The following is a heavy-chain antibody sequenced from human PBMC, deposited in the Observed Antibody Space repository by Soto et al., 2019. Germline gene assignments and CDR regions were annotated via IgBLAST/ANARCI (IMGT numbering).Heavy chain of an antibody. CDR2: IYWDDDK. J-gene: IGHJ4*02. CDR1: GFSLSTSGVG. V-gene: IGHV2-5*02. Sequence: QITLKESGPTLVKPTQTLTLTCTFSGFSLSTSGVGVGWIRQPPGKALEWLALIYWDDDKRYSPSLKSRLTPDEDTSKYQVGLTMTHIAPLHSASYSCPHSPRVSIAARSPFDYWGRGTLVTVSS. CDR3: PHSPRVSIAARSPFDY. D-gene: IGHD6-13*01.